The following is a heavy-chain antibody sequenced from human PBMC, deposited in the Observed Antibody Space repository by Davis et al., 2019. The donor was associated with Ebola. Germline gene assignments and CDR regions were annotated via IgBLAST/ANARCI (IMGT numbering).Heavy chain of an antibody. CDR2: ITTGGWA. CDR3: ASYRDFVGGSFHS. J-gene: IGHJ4*02. CDR1: GFTFSSYA. V-gene: IGHV3-23*01. Sequence: GESLKISCADSGFTFSSYAMSWVRQAPGKGLEWVSGITTGGWAYYADPVWGRFTISRENSKNMLYLQMDSLGAEDTAVYYCASYRDFVGGSFHSWGRGTQVTVSS. D-gene: IGHD3-16*01.